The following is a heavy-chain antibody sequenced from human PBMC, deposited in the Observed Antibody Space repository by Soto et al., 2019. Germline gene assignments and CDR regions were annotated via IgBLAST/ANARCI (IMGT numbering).Heavy chain of an antibody. CDR3: ARGGYTSSSTWHWYFDL. CDR1: GYSFITYG. CDR2: ISTYNGNI. D-gene: IGHD6-13*01. Sequence: QVQLVQSGAEVKKPGASVKVSCKASGYSFITYGISWVRQAPGQGLEWMAWISTYNGNIKYAEKLQGRVTVTTDTSTSTAYMKLRSLRSDDTAVYYCARGGYTSSSTWHWYFDLWGRGTLLTVSS. J-gene: IGHJ2*01. V-gene: IGHV1-18*01.